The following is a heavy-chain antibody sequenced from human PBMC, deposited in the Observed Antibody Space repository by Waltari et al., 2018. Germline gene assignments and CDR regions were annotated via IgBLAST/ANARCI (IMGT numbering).Heavy chain of an antibody. Sequence: QLQLQESSPGLVKASETLSLTCSVSAGSMRSSLHYWPWIRQPPGKGLEWIATIYHSGSTYYNPSLKSRVTMSVDTSKTQFSLSLSSVTAEDTAIYFCARSGCGCDCNDFRYFFDTWGQGTLVTVSS. CDR3: ARSGCGCDCNDFRYFFDT. CDR1: AGSMRSSLHY. V-gene: IGHV4-39*01. J-gene: IGHJ4*02. CDR2: IYHSGST. D-gene: IGHD3-3*01.